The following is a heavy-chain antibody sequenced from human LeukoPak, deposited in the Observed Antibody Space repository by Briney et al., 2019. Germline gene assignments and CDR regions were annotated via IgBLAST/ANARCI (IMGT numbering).Heavy chain of an antibody. D-gene: IGHD6-13*01. V-gene: IGHV4-30-4*07. CDR1: GGSISSGGYS. J-gene: IGHJ5*02. CDR2: IYYSGST. Sequence: SQTLSLTCAVSGGSISSGGYSWSWIRQAPGKGLEWIGYIYYSGSTYYNPSLKSRVSISIDTSKNQFSLKLSSVTAADTAVYYCASDILAAAGWFDPWGQGTLVTVSS. CDR3: ASDILAAAGWFDP.